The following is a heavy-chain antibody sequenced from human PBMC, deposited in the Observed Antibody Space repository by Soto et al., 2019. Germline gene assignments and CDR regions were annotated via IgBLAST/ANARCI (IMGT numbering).Heavy chain of an antibody. CDR2: ISGYNGNT. CDR1: GYSFGYTFSNYG. Sequence: ASVKVSCKASGYSFGYTFSNYGISWVRQAPGQGPEWMGWISGYNGNTNYAQKFRGRVTMTTDTSTSTAYMELRGLRSDDTAVYYCARDNYERSGYFDYWGQGTLVTVSS. V-gene: IGHV1-18*01. CDR3: ARDNYERSGYFDY. J-gene: IGHJ4*02. D-gene: IGHD3-22*01.